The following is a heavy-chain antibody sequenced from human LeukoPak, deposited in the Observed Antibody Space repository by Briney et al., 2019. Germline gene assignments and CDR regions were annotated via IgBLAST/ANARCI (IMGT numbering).Heavy chain of an antibody. CDR3: ARDSDDSSGYNWFDP. J-gene: IGHJ5*02. D-gene: IGHD3-22*01. Sequence: PSETLSLTRTVSGGSISSYYWSWIRQPPGKGLEWIGYIYYGGSTNYNPSLKSRVTISVDTSKNQFSLKLSSVTAADTAVYYCARDSDDSSGYNWFDPWGQGTLVTVSS. V-gene: IGHV4-59*01. CDR1: GGSISSYY. CDR2: IYYGGST.